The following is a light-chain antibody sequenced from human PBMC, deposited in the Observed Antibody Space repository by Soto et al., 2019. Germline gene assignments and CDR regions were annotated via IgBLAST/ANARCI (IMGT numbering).Light chain of an antibody. V-gene: IGKV3D-20*02. CDR3: QQSYSSPPT. CDR1: QSVSSSY. Sequence: EIVLTQSPGTLSLSPGERATLSCRASQSVSSSYLAWYQQKPGQAPRLLIYNASSRATGIPDRFSGSGSGTDFTLTISRLEPEDFATYYCQQSYSSPPTFGQGTKVEIK. J-gene: IGKJ1*01. CDR2: NAS.